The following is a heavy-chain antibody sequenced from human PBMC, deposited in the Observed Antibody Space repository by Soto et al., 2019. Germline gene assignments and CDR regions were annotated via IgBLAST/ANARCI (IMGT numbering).Heavy chain of an antibody. CDR1: GFTFSSYG. V-gene: IGHV3-30*18. J-gene: IGHJ4*02. CDR2: ISYDGSNK. Sequence: PGGSLRLSCAASGFTFSSYGMHWVRQAPGKGLEWVAVISYDGSNKYYADSVKGRFTISRDNSKNTLYLQMNSLRAEDTAVYYCAKDRLVYYFDYWGQGTLVTVSS. CDR3: AKDRLVYYFDY. D-gene: IGHD6-6*01.